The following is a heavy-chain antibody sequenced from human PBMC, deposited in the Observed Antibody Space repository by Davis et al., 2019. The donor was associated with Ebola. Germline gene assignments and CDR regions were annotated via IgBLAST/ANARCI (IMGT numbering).Heavy chain of an antibody. CDR2: IRPYNGNT. J-gene: IGHJ4*02. CDR1: GYTFTNYG. CDR3: TRGGALVVFVASGAY. D-gene: IGHD2-15*01. V-gene: IGHV1-18*04. Sequence: AASVKVYGKASGYTFTNYGISWVRQAPGQGLEWMGEIRPYNGNTNYAQKLQGRVTMTTETSTSTAYMELRSLRSDDTAVYYATRGGALVVFVASGAYWVQGTLVTVSS.